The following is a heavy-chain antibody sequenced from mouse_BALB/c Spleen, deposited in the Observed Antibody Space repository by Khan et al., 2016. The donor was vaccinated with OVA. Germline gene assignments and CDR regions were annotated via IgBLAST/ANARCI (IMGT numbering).Heavy chain of an antibody. D-gene: IGHD1-1*01. V-gene: IGHV1-84*02. J-gene: IGHJ3*01. Sequence: QVQLQQSGPELVKPGASVKISCKASGYSFKDYYINWVKQKPGQGLEGIGWIYPGSGNTKYNENFKGKATLTVDTSSSKAYMQLSSLTSEDTAVYFCARGNYYGSTSWFGYWGQGTLVTVST. CDR2: IYPGSGNT. CDR1: GYSFKDYY. CDR3: ARGNYYGSTSWFGY.